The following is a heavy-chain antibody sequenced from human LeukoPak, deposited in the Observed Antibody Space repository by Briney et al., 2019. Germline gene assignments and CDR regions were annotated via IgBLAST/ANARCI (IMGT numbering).Heavy chain of an antibody. D-gene: IGHD3-10*01. CDR1: GFTFSTYA. CDR2: IRPDGSEK. Sequence: QSGGSLSLSCAASGFTFSTYAMSWIRQAPGKGPEWVANIRPDGSEKNYVDSVKGRFTISRDHAKNSLYLQMNSLRDEDTAVYYSARDFIWCGGGGMDVWGQGTTVAVSS. CDR3: ARDFIWCGGGGMDV. J-gene: IGHJ6*02. V-gene: IGHV3-7*01.